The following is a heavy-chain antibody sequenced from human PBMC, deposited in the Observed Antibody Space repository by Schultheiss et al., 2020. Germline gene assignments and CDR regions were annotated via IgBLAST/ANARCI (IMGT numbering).Heavy chain of an antibody. D-gene: IGHD3-22*01. CDR3: ARDSSGYFGWFDP. CDR1: GFTFSSYA. Sequence: GGSLRLSCAASGFTFSSYAMSWVRQAPGKGLEWVAVISYDGSNKYYADSVKGRFTISRDNSKNTLYLQMNSLRAEDTAVYYCARDSSGYFGWFDPWGQGTLVTVSS. J-gene: IGHJ5*02. V-gene: IGHV3-30*03. CDR2: ISYDGSNK.